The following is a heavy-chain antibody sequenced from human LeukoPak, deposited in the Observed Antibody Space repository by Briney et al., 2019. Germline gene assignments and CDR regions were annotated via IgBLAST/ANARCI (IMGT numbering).Heavy chain of an antibody. Sequence: ASVKVSCKASGYTFTSYGISWVRQAPGQGLEWMGWISGSNGNTNYAQKLQGRVTMTTDTSTSTAYMELRSLRSEDTAVYYCARYATPQYYYDSSGYYNAFDIWGQGTMVTVSS. J-gene: IGHJ3*02. CDR2: ISGSNGNT. CDR1: GYTFTSYG. V-gene: IGHV1-18*01. D-gene: IGHD3-22*01. CDR3: ARYATPQYYYDSSGYYNAFDI.